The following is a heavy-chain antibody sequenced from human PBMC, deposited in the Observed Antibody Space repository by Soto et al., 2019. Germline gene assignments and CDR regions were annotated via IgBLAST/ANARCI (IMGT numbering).Heavy chain of an antibody. J-gene: IGHJ6*02. Sequence: EVQLVESGGGLVQPGGSLRLSRAASGFPFTTYWMHWVRQVPGKGLVWVSRVNPDGSSTNYADSVKGRFTISRDNAKXXXXXXXXXXXXXXXXXXXXXXXXXXXXXXYGMDVWGQGTAVTVSS. CDR2: VNPDGSST. CDR1: GFPFTTYW. CDR3: XXXXXXXXXXYGMDV. V-gene: IGHV3-74*01.